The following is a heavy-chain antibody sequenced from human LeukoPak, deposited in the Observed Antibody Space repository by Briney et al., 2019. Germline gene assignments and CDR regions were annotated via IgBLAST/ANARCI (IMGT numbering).Heavy chain of an antibody. CDR3: AGLYGAPRGWYFDL. Sequence: SETLSLTCTVSGGSISSYYWSWIRQPPGKGLEWIGYIYYSGSTNYNPSLKSRVTISVDTSKNQFSLKLSSGPAVDNAVYYCAGLYGAPRGWYFDLCGRGTLVTVSS. J-gene: IGHJ2*01. CDR2: IYYSGST. CDR1: GGSISSYY. D-gene: IGHD2-2*02. V-gene: IGHV4-59*01.